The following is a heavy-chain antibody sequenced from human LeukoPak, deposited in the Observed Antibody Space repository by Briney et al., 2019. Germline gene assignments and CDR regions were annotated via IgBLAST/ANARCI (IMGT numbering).Heavy chain of an antibody. CDR3: ARGMIVVVIDAFDI. V-gene: IGHV4-34*01. J-gene: IGHJ3*02. Sequence: PSETLSLTCAVYGGSFSGYYWSWIRQPPGKGLEWIGEINHSGSTNYNPSLKSRVTISVGTSKNQFSLKLSSETAADTAVYYCARGMIVVVIDAFDIWGQGTMVTVSS. CDR1: GGSFSGYY. D-gene: IGHD3-22*01. CDR2: INHSGST.